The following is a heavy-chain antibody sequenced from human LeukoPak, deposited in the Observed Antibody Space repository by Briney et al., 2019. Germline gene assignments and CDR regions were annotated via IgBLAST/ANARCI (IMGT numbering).Heavy chain of an antibody. J-gene: IGHJ4*02. CDR3: ITALRWLQLPVDC. CDR1: GFTFNNAW. Sequence: GGSLRLSCAASGFTFNNAWMTWIRQAPGKGLEWVGRIKSETDGGTTDYSAPVKGRFTISRDDSKNTLYLQMNSLKTEDTAVYYCITALRWLQLPVDCWGQGALVTVSS. V-gene: IGHV3-15*01. D-gene: IGHD5-24*01. CDR2: IKSETDGGTT.